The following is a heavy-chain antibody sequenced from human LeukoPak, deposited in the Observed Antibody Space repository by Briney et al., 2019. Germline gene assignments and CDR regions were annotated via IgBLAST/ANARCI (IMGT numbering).Heavy chain of an antibody. D-gene: IGHD4-23*01. CDR1: GFTFSDYY. V-gene: IGHV3-11*01. CDR3: ARGRDYAGIAAMYDH. CDR2: ISSTAITI. Sequence: GGSLRLSYAASGFTFSDYYMSWIRQAPGKGLEWVSYISSTAITINYADSVKGRFHISRDNVKNLLYLQMNSLRADDTAVYYCARGRDYAGIAAMYDHWGQGMLVTVSS. J-gene: IGHJ4*02.